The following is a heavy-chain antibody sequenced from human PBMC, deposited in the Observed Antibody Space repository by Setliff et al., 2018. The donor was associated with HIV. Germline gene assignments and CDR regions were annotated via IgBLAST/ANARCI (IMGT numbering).Heavy chain of an antibody. CDR1: GGSITSNNYY. CDR2: IYYSGST. Sequence: SETLSLTCTVSGGSITSNNYYWGWIRQPPGKGLEWIGSIYYSGSTYHNPSLKSRVTISVDTSKNQFSLKLRSVTAADTAVYYCARVNKDSYDSSGNYAFENWGQGTLVTVSS. CDR3: ARVNKDSYDSSGNYAFEN. J-gene: IGHJ4*02. D-gene: IGHD3-22*01. V-gene: IGHV4-39*07.